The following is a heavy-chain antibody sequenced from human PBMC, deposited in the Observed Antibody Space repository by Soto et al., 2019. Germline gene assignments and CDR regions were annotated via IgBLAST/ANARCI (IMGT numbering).Heavy chain of an antibody. CDR2: IRSKANSYAT. Sequence: GGSLRLSCAASGFTFSGSAMHWVRQASGKGLEWVGRIRSKANSYATAYAASVKGRFTISRDDSKNTAYLQMNSLKTEDTAVYYCTRPGPTSSLVRAPEWFDPWGQGTLVTVSS. J-gene: IGHJ5*02. D-gene: IGHD1-26*01. CDR3: TRPGPTSSLVRAPEWFDP. V-gene: IGHV3-73*01. CDR1: GFTFSGSA.